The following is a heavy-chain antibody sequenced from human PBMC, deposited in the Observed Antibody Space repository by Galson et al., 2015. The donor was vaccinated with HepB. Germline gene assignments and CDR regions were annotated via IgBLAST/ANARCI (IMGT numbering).Heavy chain of an antibody. CDR3: ARDDPSGCQGYDY. J-gene: IGHJ4*02. V-gene: IGHV1-46*01. CDR2: INPSGGST. Sequence: SLKVSCKASGYTFTSYYMHWVRQAPGQGLEWMGIINPSGGSTSYAEKFQGRVTMTRVTSTSTAYMELSSLRSEDTAVYYCARDDPSGCQGYDYWGQGTMVTVSS. CDR1: GYTFTSYY. D-gene: IGHD1-26*01.